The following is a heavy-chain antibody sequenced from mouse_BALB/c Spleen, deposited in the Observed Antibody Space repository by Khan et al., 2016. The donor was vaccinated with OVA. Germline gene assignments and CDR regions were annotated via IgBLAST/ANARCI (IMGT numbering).Heavy chain of an antibody. CDR3: ARDRIDY. CDR1: GYTFTTYW. CDR2: INPTSGYT. J-gene: IGHJ2*01. V-gene: IGHV1-7*01. Sequence: VQLQQSGAELAKPGASVKMSCKASGYTFTTYWMHWVKQRPGQGLEWIGYINPTSGYTDYNQKFKDKATLTADKSSSTAYMQLSSLTSDDSEVYYCARDRIDYWGQGTTLTVSS.